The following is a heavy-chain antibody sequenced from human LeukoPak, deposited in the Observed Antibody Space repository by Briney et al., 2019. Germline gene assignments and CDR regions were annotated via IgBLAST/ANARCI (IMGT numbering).Heavy chain of an antibody. CDR3: AKGGVVPAAMGDYYYGMDV. J-gene: IGHJ6*02. CDR2: ISGSGGST. Sequence: GGSLRLSCAASGFTFSSYAMSWVRQAPGKGLEWVSAISGSGGSTYYADSVKGRFTISRDNSKSTLYLQMNSLRAEDTAVYYCAKGGVVPAAMGDYYYGMDVWGQGTTVTVSS. D-gene: IGHD2-2*01. CDR1: GFTFSSYA. V-gene: IGHV3-23*01.